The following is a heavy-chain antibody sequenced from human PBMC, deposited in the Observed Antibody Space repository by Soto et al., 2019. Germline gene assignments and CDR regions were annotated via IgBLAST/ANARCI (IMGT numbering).Heavy chain of an antibody. Sequence: EVQLVESGGGLVQPGGSLRLSCAASGFTFSSYEMNWVRQAPGKGLEWVSYISSSGSTIYYADSVKGRFTISRDNAKNSLYLQMNSLRAEDTAVYYCARLRGSSGWADYWGQGTLVTVSS. D-gene: IGHD6-19*01. CDR1: GFTFSSYE. CDR3: ARLRGSSGWADY. V-gene: IGHV3-48*03. J-gene: IGHJ4*02. CDR2: ISSSGSTI.